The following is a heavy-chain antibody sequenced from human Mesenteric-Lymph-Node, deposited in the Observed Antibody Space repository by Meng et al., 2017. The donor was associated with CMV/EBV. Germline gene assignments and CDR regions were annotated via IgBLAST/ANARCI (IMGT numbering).Heavy chain of an antibody. Sequence: GESLKISCAASGFTFTTYGIHWVRQAPGKGLEWVAVIAYDGRNIYYGDSVKGRFTLSRDNSKNMVSLQINSLRAEDTALYYCARDLRGVETKFGVTIPGYNFYAMDVWGQGTSVTVSS. J-gene: IGHJ6*02. CDR1: GFTFTTYG. D-gene: IGHD3-3*01. CDR2: IAYDGRNI. V-gene: IGHV3-30*03. CDR3: ARDLRGVETKFGVTIPGYNFYAMDV.